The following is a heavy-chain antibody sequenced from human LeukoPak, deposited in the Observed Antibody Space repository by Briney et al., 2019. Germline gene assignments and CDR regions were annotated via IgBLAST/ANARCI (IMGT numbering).Heavy chain of an antibody. CDR2: INYSGST. CDR3: ARYFGKYRLYYFDY. V-gene: IGHV4-34*01. D-gene: IGHD5-18*01. Sequence: SETLSLTCAVYGGSFSDFYWGWIRQPPGKGLEWIAEINYSGSTSYNPSLKSRVTISVDTSKNQFSLKLSSVTAADTAVYYCARYFGKYRLYYFDYWGQGTLVTVSS. J-gene: IGHJ4*02. CDR1: GGSFSDFY.